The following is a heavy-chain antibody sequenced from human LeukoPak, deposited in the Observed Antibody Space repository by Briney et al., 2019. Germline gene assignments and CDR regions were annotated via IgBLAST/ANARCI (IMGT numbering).Heavy chain of an antibody. V-gene: IGHV4-4*07. Sequence: SETLSLTCTVSGGSISTYYWTWIRQPAGKGLEWIGRICTSGGTNYNPPLKSRVTMSVDTSGNQFSLKLTSVTAADTAVYYCARGRSGPGADYYYGMDVWGQGTTVTVSS. CDR3: ARGRSGPGADYYYGMDV. J-gene: IGHJ6*02. D-gene: IGHD2-15*01. CDR2: ICTSGGT. CDR1: GGSISTYY.